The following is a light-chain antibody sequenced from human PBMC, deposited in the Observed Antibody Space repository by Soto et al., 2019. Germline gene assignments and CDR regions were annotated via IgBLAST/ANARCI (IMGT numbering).Light chain of an antibody. CDR1: QSLLYTSYSKNY. CDR2: WAS. CDR3: QQYYSVPYT. Sequence: DIVMTQSPDSLAVSLGERATINCKSNQSLLYTSYSKNYLAWYQQKPGQPPKLLIYWASTRESGVPDRFSGSGSGTEYTLTISSLQAEDVAVYYYQQYYSVPYTLGQGTKLEIK. V-gene: IGKV4-1*01. J-gene: IGKJ2*01.